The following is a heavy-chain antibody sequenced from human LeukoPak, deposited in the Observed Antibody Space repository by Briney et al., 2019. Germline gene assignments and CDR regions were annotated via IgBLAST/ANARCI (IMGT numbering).Heavy chain of an antibody. CDR3: ARSNRWGLVIKALDY. J-gene: IGHJ4*02. CDR1: GGTFSSYA. V-gene: IGHV1-69*13. Sequence: SVKVSCKASGGTFSSYAISWVRQAPGQGLERMGGIIPIFGTANYAQKFQGRVTITADESTSTAYMELSSLRPEDTAVYYCARSNRWGLVIKALDYWGQGTLVTVSS. D-gene: IGHD3/OR15-3a*01. CDR2: IIPIFGTA.